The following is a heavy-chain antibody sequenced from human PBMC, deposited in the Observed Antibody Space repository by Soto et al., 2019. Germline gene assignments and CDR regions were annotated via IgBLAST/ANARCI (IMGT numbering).Heavy chain of an antibody. J-gene: IGHJ6*02. CDR2: ISGGGGTT. D-gene: IGHD3-22*01. Sequence: EVQLLESGGDLVQPGGSLRLSCAASEFTFSSYAMNWVRQAPGKGLEWVSVISGGGGTTYYADSVKGRFRISRDNSKNTLYLQMNSLRVEDTAVYYCAKGKVAYDNSGLQYFDYFPMNVWGQGTTVTVSS. V-gene: IGHV3-23*01. CDR3: AKGKVAYDNSGLQYFDYFPMNV. CDR1: EFTFSSYA.